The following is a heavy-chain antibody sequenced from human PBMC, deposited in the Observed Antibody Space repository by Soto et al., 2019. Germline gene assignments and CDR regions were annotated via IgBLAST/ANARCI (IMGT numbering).Heavy chain of an antibody. CDR3: AGRYCSGTNCYYLDYYYMDV. V-gene: IGHV4-59*08. J-gene: IGHJ6*03. CDR1: GGSFSSYY. Sequence: QVQLQESGPGLVRPSETQSLTCTVSGGSFSSYYWTWIRQSPGKGLEWIGYIYYSGSTDYNPSLRGRLAISIDTSKNQFSLRLNSMTAADTAVYYCAGRYCSGTNCYYLDYYYMDVWGRGTTVTVSS. CDR2: IYYSGST. D-gene: IGHD2-2*01.